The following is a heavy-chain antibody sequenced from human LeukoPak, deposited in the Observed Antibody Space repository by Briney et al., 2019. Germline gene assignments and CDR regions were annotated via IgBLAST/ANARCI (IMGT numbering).Heavy chain of an antibody. V-gene: IGHV1-69*04. CDR3: ARARSPGSYYYYYYGMDV. CDR2: IIPILGIA. CDR1: GGTFSSYA. J-gene: IGHJ6*02. D-gene: IGHD1-14*01. Sequence: SSVKVSCKASGGTFSSYAISWVRQAPGQGLEWMGRIIPILGIANYAQKFQGRVTITADKSTSTAYMELSSLRSEDTAVYYCARARSPGSYYYYYYGMDVWGQGTRVTVSS.